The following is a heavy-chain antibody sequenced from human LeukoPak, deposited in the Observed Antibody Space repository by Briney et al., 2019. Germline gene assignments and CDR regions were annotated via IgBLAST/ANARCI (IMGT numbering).Heavy chain of an antibody. D-gene: IGHD3-22*01. CDR3: ARQDSSGYYFDY. V-gene: IGHV4-34*01. CDR2: INHSGST. Sequence: SETLSLTCAVYGGSFSGYYWSWIRQPPGKVLEWIGEINHSGSTNYNPSLKSRVTISVDTSKNQFSLKLSSVTAADTAVYYCARQDSSGYYFDYWGQGTLVTVSS. CDR1: GGSFSGYY. J-gene: IGHJ4*02.